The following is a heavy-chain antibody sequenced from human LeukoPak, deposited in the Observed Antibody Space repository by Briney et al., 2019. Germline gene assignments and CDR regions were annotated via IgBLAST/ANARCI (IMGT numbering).Heavy chain of an antibody. J-gene: IGHJ4*02. CDR1: GGSISSSSYY. CDR3: ARVGNTMIVVVPDY. Sequence: SETLSLTCTVSGGSISSSSYYWGWIRQPPGKGLEWIGSIYYSGSTYYNPSLKSRVTISVDTSKNQFSLKLSSVTAADTAVYYCARVGNTMIVVVPDYWGQGTLVTVSS. CDR2: IYYSGST. D-gene: IGHD3-22*01. V-gene: IGHV4-39*07.